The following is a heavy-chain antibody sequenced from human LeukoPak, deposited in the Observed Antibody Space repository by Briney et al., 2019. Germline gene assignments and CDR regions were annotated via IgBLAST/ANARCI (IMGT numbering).Heavy chain of an antibody. CDR3: ARADILTGYYGGPWYYFDY. Sequence: SETLSLTCTVSGGSISSYYWSWIRRPPGKGLEWIGYIYYSGSTNYNPSLKSRVTISVDTSKNQFSLKLSSVTAADTAVYYCARADILTGYYGGPWYYFDYWGQGTLVTVSS. J-gene: IGHJ4*02. D-gene: IGHD3-9*01. CDR2: IYYSGST. CDR1: GGSISSYY. V-gene: IGHV4-59*01.